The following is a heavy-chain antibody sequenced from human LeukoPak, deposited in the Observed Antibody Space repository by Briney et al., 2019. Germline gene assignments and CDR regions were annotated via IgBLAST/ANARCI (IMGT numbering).Heavy chain of an antibody. CDR2: ISGGGGST. Sequence: PGGSLRLSCAASGFTFSSYGMNWVRQAPGKGLEWVSAISGGGGSTYYADSVKGRFTISRDNAKNSLYLQMNSLRAEDTAVYYCARARLRFLEWSYHRYGMDVWGQGTTVTVSS. V-gene: IGHV3-23*01. D-gene: IGHD3-3*01. CDR1: GFTFSSYG. J-gene: IGHJ6*02. CDR3: ARARLRFLEWSYHRYGMDV.